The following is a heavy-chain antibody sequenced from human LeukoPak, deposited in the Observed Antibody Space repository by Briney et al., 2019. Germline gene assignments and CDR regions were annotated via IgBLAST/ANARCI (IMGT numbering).Heavy chain of an antibody. CDR3: ARHYLGSGSYYVDY. CDR1: GGSISSRSYY. J-gene: IGHJ4*02. CDR2: INHSGST. V-gene: IGHV4-39*01. D-gene: IGHD3-10*01. Sequence: PSETLSLTCTVSGGSISSRSYYWGWIRQPPGKGLEWIGEINHSGSTNYNPSLKSRVTISVDTSKNQFSLKLSSVTAADTAVYYCARHYLGSGSYYVDYWGQGTLVTVSS.